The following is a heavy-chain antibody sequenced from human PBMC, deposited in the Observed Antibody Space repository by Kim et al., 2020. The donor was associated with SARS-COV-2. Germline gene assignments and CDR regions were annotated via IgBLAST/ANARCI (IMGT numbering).Heavy chain of an antibody. CDR1: GFTFSSYC. V-gene: IGHV3-33*06. D-gene: IGHD3-10*01. J-gene: IGHJ4*02. CDR3: AKEGGITMVRGVFHFDY. CDR2: IWDDGSNK. Sequence: GGSLRLSCAASGFTFSSYCMHWVRQAPGKGLEWVAVIWDDGSNKYYADSVKGRFTISRDNSKNTLYLQMNSLRAEDTAVYYCAKEGGITMVRGVFHFDYWGQGTLVTVSA.